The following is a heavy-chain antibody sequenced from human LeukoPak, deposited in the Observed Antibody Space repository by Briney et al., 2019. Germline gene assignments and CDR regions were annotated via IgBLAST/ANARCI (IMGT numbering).Heavy chain of an antibody. V-gene: IGHV3-7*01. CDR2: IKHDGSEK. CDR3: ASFDWSYFDY. J-gene: IGHJ4*02. Sequence: PGGSLRLSCAASGFSFGTYWMSWVRQAPGKELEWVANIKHDGSEKYYVDSVKGQFTISRDNAKNSLYLQLSSLRDEDTAVYYCASFDWSYFDYWGQGTLVTVSS. CDR1: GFSFGTYW. D-gene: IGHD3-9*01.